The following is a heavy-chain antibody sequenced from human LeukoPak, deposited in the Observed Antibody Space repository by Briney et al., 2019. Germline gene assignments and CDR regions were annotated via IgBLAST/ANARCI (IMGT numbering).Heavy chain of an antibody. CDR1: GFTFSSYA. J-gene: IGHJ4*02. CDR2: ISSSNTYT. CDR3: ARSRSYYPADY. Sequence: PGGSLRLSRAASGFTFSSYAMSWIRQAPGKGLKWVSYISSSNTYTNYAGSVKGRFTICRDDAKNSLYLQMNSLRAEDTAVYYCARSRSYYPADYWGQGTPVTVSS. D-gene: IGHD1-26*01. V-gene: IGHV3-11*03.